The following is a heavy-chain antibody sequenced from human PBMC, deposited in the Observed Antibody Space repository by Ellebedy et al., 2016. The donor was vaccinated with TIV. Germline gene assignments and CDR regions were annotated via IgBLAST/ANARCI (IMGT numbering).Heavy chain of an antibody. Sequence: GESLKISXAASGFTFSTYTINWVRQAPGKGLEWVSSISTSSSYIYYADSVKGRFTISRDNAKSSLYLQMNSLRAEDTAVYYCARGEGLGELEPHFDYWGQGTLVTVSS. CDR3: ARGEGLGELEPHFDY. CDR2: ISTSSSYI. D-gene: IGHD3-16*01. J-gene: IGHJ4*02. V-gene: IGHV3-21*01. CDR1: GFTFSTYT.